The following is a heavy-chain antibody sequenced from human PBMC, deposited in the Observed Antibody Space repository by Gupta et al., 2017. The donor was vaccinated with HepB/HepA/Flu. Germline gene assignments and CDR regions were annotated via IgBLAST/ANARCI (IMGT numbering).Heavy chain of an antibody. V-gene: IGHV3-48*03. CDR1: GFTFSSYE. D-gene: IGHD3-16*01. J-gene: IGHJ4*02. CDR3: ARMPRNGGPKAPLDY. CDR2: ISISGRII. Sequence: EVQLVESGGGLVQPGGSLRLSCAASGFTFSSYEMNWVRQAPGRGLEWVSYISISGRIIYYADSVKGRFTISRDNADNSLYLQMDSLRGEDTAVYYCARMPRNGGPKAPLDYWGQGTLVTVSS.